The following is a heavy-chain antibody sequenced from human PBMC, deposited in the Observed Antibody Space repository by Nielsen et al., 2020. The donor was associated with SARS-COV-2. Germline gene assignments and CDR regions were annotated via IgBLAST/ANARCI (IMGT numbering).Heavy chain of an antibody. Sequence: GESLKISCAASGFTFTDYYMSWIRQAPGKGLEWVSFISSSTTHTDYADSVKGRFTISRDNAKNSLYLQMNSLRAEDTAVYYCARGYKADDYWGQGTLVTVS. V-gene: IGHV3-11*05. CDR1: GFTFTDYY. J-gene: IGHJ4*02. CDR2: ISSSTTHT. D-gene: IGHD5-18*01. CDR3: ARGYKADDY.